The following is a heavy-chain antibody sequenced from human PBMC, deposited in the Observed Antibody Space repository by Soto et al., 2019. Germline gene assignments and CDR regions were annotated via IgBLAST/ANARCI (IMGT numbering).Heavy chain of an antibody. D-gene: IGHD6-19*01. J-gene: IGHJ4*02. Sequence: ASVKVSCKASGGTFSSYAISWVRQAPGQGLEWMGGIIPIFGTANYAQKLQGRVTITADESTSTAYMELSSLRSEDTAVYYCARDPGIEVADYFDYGGRGTLVTVSS. V-gene: IGHV1-69*13. CDR3: ARDPGIEVADYFDY. CDR1: GGTFSSYA. CDR2: IIPIFGTA.